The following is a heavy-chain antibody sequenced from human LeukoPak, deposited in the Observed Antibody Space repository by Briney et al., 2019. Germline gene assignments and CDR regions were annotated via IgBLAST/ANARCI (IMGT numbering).Heavy chain of an antibody. CDR1: GGSISSSSHY. V-gene: IGHV4-61*01. CDR3: ARDGRGFRFDP. Sequence: SETLSLTCTVSGGSISSSSHYWGWIRQPPGKGLEWIGYIYYSGSTNYNPSLKSRVTISVDTSKNQFSLKLSSVTAADTAVYYCARDGRGFRFDPWGQGTLVTVSS. J-gene: IGHJ5*02. CDR2: IYYSGST.